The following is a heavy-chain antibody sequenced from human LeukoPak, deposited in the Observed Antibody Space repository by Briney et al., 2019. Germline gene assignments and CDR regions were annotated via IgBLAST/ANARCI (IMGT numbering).Heavy chain of an antibody. D-gene: IGHD3-3*01. CDR3: ARRFYDFWSGYYSW. J-gene: IGHJ4*02. V-gene: IGHV4-39*01. CDR2: IYYSGST. Sequence: SETLSLTCTVSGGSISSSSYYWGWIRQPPGKGLEWIGSIYYSGSTYYNPSLMSRVTISVDTSKNQFSLKLSSVTAADTAVYYCARRFYDFWSGYYSWWGQGTLVTVSS. CDR1: GGSISSSSYY.